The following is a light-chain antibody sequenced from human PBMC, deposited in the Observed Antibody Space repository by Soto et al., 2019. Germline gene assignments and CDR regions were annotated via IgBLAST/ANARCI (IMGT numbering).Light chain of an antibody. CDR3: SSYTSSSTRV. J-gene: IGLJ3*02. CDR2: EVS. V-gene: IGLV2-14*01. Sequence: QSALTQPASVSGSPGQSITISCTGTRSDVGGYNYVSWYQQHPGKAPKLIIYEVSNRPSGISNRFSGSKSGNRAYLTISGLQAEDEAHYYCSSYTSSSTRVFGGGTKVTVL. CDR1: RSDVGGYNY.